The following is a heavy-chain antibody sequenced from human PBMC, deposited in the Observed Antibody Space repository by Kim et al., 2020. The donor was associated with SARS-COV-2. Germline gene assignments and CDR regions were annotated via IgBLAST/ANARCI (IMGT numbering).Heavy chain of an antibody. Sequence: ASVKVSCKASGYTFTSYYMHWVRQAPGQGLEWMGIINPSGGSTSYAQKFQGRVTMTRDTSTSTVYMELSSLRSEDTAVYYCARDRRGIVGATPHFDYWGQGTLVTVSS. CDR3: ARDRRGIVGATPHFDY. J-gene: IGHJ4*02. V-gene: IGHV1-46*01. CDR2: INPSGGST. D-gene: IGHD1-26*01. CDR1: GYTFTSYY.